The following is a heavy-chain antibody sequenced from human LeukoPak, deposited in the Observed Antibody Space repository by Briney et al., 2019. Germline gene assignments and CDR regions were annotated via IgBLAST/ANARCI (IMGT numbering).Heavy chain of an antibody. CDR2: ISYDGSNK. CDR1: GFTLSSYG. D-gene: IGHD4-23*01. Sequence: GGSLRLSCAASGFTLSSYGMHWVRQAPGKGLEWVAVISYDGSNKYYADSVKGRFTISRDNSKNTLYLQMNSLRAEDTAVYYCAKAGDGGVDYWGQGTLVTVSS. J-gene: IGHJ4*02. V-gene: IGHV3-30*18. CDR3: AKAGDGGVDY.